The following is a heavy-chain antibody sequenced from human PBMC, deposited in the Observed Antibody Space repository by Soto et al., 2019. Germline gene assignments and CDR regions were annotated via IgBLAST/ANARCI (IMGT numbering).Heavy chain of an antibody. D-gene: IGHD3-3*01. CDR3: AREIFGVIISGGSDAFDI. Sequence: QVQLVQSGAEVKKPGSSVKVSCKASGGTFSTYAISWVRQAPGQGFEWMGGIIPIFGTAKYAQKFQGRVTITADESTSTAYMELSSLRSEDTAVYYCAREIFGVIISGGSDAFDIWGQGTMVTVSS. V-gene: IGHV1-69*01. J-gene: IGHJ3*02. CDR2: IIPIFGTA. CDR1: GGTFSTYA.